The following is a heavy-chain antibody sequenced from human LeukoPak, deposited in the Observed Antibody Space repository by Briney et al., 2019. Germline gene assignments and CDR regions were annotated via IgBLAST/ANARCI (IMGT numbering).Heavy chain of an antibody. D-gene: IGHD3-16*01. CDR3: ARHYGP. V-gene: IGHV4-39*01. Sequence: SETLSLTCTVFGDSVSSSNYYWAWFRQPPGKGLEWIGSIYESGSAYYNPSLKSRITMSVDTSENQFSLKLTSVTAADTAVYYCARHYGPWGQGTLVTVSS. CDR2: IYESGSA. CDR1: GDSVSSSNYY. J-gene: IGHJ5*02.